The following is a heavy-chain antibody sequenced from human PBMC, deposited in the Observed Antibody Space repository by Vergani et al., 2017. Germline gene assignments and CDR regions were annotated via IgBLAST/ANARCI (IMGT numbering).Heavy chain of an antibody. CDR1: GFTFIMHA. V-gene: IGHV3-7*01. CDR2: IKGDGSAK. D-gene: IGHD1-26*01. J-gene: IGHJ4*02. Sequence: EVQLLESGGDLVQPGGSLRLSCAASGFTFIMHAMSWVRQAPGKGLEWVAAIKGDGSAKQYVESVKGRFIISRDNAKSSLYLQMNSLRVADTAVYYCARGHPVGSYWGQGTLVTVSS. CDR3: ARGHPVGSY.